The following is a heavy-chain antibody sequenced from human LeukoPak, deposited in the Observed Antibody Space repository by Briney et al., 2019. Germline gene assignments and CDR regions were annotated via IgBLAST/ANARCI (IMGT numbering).Heavy chain of an antibody. CDR1: GFTFSSYA. CDR2: ISGSGGST. D-gene: IGHD2-2*01. V-gene: IGHV3-23*01. Sequence: PGGSLRLSCAASGFTFSSYAMSWVRQAPGKGLEWVSAISGSGGSTYYADSARGGFTISRDNSKNALYLQMNSLRAEDTAVYYCAKDAGYCSSTSCDPWYYFDYWGQGTLVTVSS. CDR3: AKDAGYCSSTSCDPWYYFDY. J-gene: IGHJ4*02.